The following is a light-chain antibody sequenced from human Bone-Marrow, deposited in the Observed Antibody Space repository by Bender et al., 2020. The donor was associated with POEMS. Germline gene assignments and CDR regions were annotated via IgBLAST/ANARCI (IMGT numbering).Light chain of an antibody. V-gene: IGLV3-1*01. CDR2: EDT. J-gene: IGLJ2*01. Sequence: SYELTQPPSVSVSPGQTATITCSGDRLGNKYACWYRQKPGQSPVLVIYEDTKRPSGIPERFSGSNSGDIATLTISGTQAMDEADYYCYSAADNNLRVFGGGTKLTVL. CDR3: YSAADNNLRV. CDR1: RLGNKY.